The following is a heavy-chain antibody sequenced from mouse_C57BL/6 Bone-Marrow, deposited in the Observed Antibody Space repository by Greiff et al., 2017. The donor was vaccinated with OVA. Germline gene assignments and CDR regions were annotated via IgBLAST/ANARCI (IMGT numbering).Heavy chain of an antibody. J-gene: IGHJ4*01. V-gene: IGHV1-50*01. D-gene: IGHD2-2*01. CDR3: ASLSTMVTTRYYAMDY. Sequence: VQLQQPGAELVKPGASVKLSCKASGYTFTRYWVQWVKQRPGQGLEWIGEIDPSDSYTNYKQKFKGKATLTVDTSSSTAYMQLSSLTSEDSAVYYCASLSTMVTTRYYAMDYWGQGTSVTVSS. CDR2: IDPSDSYT. CDR1: GYTFTRYW.